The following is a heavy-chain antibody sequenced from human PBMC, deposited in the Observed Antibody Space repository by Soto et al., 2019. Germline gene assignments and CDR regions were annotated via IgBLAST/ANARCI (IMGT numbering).Heavy chain of an antibody. J-gene: IGHJ4*02. CDR3: ASGNAWEALLAY. CDR2: IYFSGST. D-gene: IGHD1-26*01. V-gene: IGHV4-31*03. CDR1: GASVNSGGYY. Sequence: QVQLQESGPGLVKPSQTLSLTCTVSGASVNSGGYYWSWIRQLPGKGLEWIGYIYFSGSTYYNPSLEIRITISLDTSQNQFSLKLSSVTAADTAVYYCASGNAWEALLAYWGQGTLVTVSS.